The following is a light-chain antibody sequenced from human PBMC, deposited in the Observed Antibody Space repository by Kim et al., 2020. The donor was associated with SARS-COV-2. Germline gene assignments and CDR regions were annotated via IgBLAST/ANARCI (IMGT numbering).Light chain of an antibody. Sequence: QSALTQPASVSGSPGQSITFCCTGICSDVGNYKYVSWLQQHPDKAPKVMIYDVTKGPSGVSHHFSGSKSGNTASLTFSGLQAEDEADCSWVFGGGRKVNVL. CDR1: CSDVGNYKY. J-gene: IGLJ3*02. V-gene: IGLV2-14*03. CDR3: V. CDR2: DVT.